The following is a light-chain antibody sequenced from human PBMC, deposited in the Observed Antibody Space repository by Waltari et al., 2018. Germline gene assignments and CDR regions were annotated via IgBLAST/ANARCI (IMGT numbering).Light chain of an antibody. Sequence: DVVMTQSPLSLSVTPGQPASISCRSSQSLVSSDGNTNFTWFQQRPGQSPRRFLYKVSNRDAGVPDRVSGSGSGTDFTLRISRVEAEDVGVYYCMQGTHRPWTFGQGTKVEIK. CDR1: QSLVSSDGNTN. CDR3: MQGTHRPWT. CDR2: KVS. J-gene: IGKJ1*01. V-gene: IGKV2-30*01.